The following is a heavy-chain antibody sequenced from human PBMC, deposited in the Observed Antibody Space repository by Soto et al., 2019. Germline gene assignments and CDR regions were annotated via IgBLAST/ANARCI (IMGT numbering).Heavy chain of an antibody. V-gene: IGHV4-34*01. Sequence: QVQLQQWGAGLLKPSETLSLTCAVYGGSFSGYYWSWIRQPPGKGLEWIGEINHSGSTNYNPSLKSRVTISVDTSKNQFSLKLSSVTAADTAVYYCARVTTRTEPKSGWPYYMDVWGKGTTVTVSS. J-gene: IGHJ6*03. CDR3: ARVTTRTEPKSGWPYYMDV. CDR1: GGSFSGYY. CDR2: INHSGST. D-gene: IGHD6-19*01.